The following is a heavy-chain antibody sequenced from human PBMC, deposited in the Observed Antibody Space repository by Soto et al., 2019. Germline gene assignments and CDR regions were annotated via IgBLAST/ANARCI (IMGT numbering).Heavy chain of an antibody. J-gene: IGHJ4*02. V-gene: IGHV3-30*18. CDR2: ISYHGSNK. CDR3: AKDTGPN. CDR1: GFTVSIYG. Sequence: GSLTLSCAAAGFTVSIYGMHWVRQAPGKGLEWVAVISYHGSNKDYADSVKGRFTISRDNAKNSLYLQMNSLRAEDTAFYYCAKDTGPNWGQGTLVTVSS.